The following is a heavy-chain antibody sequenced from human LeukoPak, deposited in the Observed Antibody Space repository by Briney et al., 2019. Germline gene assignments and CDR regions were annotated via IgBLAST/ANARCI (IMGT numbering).Heavy chain of an antibody. CDR2: ISSSSLFI. CDR3: ARAGRAYGSSWYWFDP. Sequence: GGSLRLSCAASGFTFSSYTMNWVRQAPGKGLEWVSSISSSSLFIYYADSLKGRFTISRDNAKNSLYLQMNSLRAEDTAVYYCARAGRAYGSSWYWFDPWGQGTLVTVSS. V-gene: IGHV3-21*01. CDR1: GFTFSSYT. J-gene: IGHJ5*02. D-gene: IGHD6-13*01.